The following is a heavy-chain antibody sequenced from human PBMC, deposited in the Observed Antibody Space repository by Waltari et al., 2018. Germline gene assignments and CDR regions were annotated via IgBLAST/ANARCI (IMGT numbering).Heavy chain of an antibody. J-gene: IGHJ4*02. CDR1: GFTFSSYW. Sequence: EVRLVESGGGLVQPGGSLRLSCAASGFTFSSYWMSWVRQAPGKGLEWVANIKQDGREKYNGESVKGRFTISREKAKNSRYLQMNSLRAEDTAVYYCARGPRILEDRNYYGSGSYSISPYFDYWGQGTLVTVSS. CDR3: ARGPRILEDRNYYGSGSYSISPYFDY. CDR2: IKQDGREK. D-gene: IGHD3-10*01. V-gene: IGHV3-7*01.